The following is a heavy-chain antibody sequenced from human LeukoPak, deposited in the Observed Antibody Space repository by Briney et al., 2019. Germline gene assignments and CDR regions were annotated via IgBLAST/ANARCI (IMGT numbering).Heavy chain of an antibody. CDR3: ARVRQQLVPRYFDY. CDR2: IYYSGST. Sequence: PSETLSLTCTVSGGSISSSSYYWGWIRQPPGKGLEWIGSIYYSGSTYYNPSLKSRVTISVDTSKNQFSLKLSSVTAADTAVYYCARVRQQLVPRYFDYWGQGTLVTVSS. CDR1: GGSISSSSYY. V-gene: IGHV4-39*07. J-gene: IGHJ4*02. D-gene: IGHD6-13*01.